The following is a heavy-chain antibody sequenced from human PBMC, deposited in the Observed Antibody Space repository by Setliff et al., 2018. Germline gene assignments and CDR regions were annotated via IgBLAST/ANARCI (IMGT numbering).Heavy chain of an antibody. CDR1: GFTSGNKD. J-gene: IGHJ4*02. D-gene: IGHD1-1*01. CDR3: ATDGVQNYNLDC. Sequence: GSLRLSCAASGFTSGNKDIHWVRQAPGKGLEWVALIRYDGRSEYADSVKGRFSMSRDNSKNTLYLQMNSLRTEDTAVYYCATDGVQNYNLDCWGQGTLVTVSS. V-gene: IGHV3-30*02. CDR2: IRYDGRSE.